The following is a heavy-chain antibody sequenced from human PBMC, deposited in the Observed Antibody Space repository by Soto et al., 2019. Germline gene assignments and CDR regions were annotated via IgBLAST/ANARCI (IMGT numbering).Heavy chain of an antibody. Sequence: PSETLSLTCTVSGGSISSYYWSWIRQPPGKGLEWIGYIYYSGSTNYNPSLKSRVTISVDKSKNQFSLELNSVTAADTAVYYCATLPPRIVVTVLPMPSWGQGTLVTVSS. V-gene: IGHV4-59*12. CDR3: ATLPPRIVVTVLPMPS. CDR1: GGSISSYY. J-gene: IGHJ1*01. CDR2: IYYSGST. D-gene: IGHD2-15*01.